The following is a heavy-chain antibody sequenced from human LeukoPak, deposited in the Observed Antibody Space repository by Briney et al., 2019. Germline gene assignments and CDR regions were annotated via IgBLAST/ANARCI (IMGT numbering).Heavy chain of an antibody. V-gene: IGHV3-7*05. Sequence: GGSLRLSCAASGFTFSSYWMSWVRQAPGKGLEWVANIKQDGSGKYYVDSVKGRFTISRDNAKNSLYLQMNSLRAEDTAVYYCARDGRDQLDRSRTYGMDVWGQGTTVTVSS. CDR3: ARDGRDQLDRSRTYGMDV. CDR2: IKQDGSGK. CDR1: GFTFSSYW. D-gene: IGHD1-1*01. J-gene: IGHJ6*02.